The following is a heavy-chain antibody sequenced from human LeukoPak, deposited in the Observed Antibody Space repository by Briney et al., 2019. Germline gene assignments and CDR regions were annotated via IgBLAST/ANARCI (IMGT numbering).Heavy chain of an antibody. CDR1: GYTFTSYG. CDR3: ARVRIAARPDAFDI. CDR2: ISAYNGNT. V-gene: IGHV1-18*01. Sequence: ASVKVSCKASGYTFTSYGISWVRQASGQGLEWMGWISAYNGNTNYAQKLQGRVTMTTDTSTSTAYMELRSLRSDDTAVYYCARVRIAARPDAFDIWGQGTMVTVSS. D-gene: IGHD6-6*01. J-gene: IGHJ3*02.